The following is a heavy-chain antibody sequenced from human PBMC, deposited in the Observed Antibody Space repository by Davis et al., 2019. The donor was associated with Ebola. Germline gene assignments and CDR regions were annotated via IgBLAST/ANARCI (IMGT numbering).Heavy chain of an antibody. J-gene: IGHJ3*02. CDR2: IYYSGST. CDR3: ARDFLNGGIGARHDAFDI. Sequence: MPSETLSLTCTVSGGSTSSSSYYWGWIRQPPGKGLEWIGSIYYSGSTYYNPSLKSRVTISVDKSKNQFSLKLSSVTAADTAVYYCARDFLNGGIGARHDAFDIWGQGTMVTVSS. D-gene: IGHD6-6*01. CDR1: GGSTSSSSYY. V-gene: IGHV4-39*07.